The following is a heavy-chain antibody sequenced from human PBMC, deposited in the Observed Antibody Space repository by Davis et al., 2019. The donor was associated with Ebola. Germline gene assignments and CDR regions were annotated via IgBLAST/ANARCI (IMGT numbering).Heavy chain of an antibody. Sequence: PGGSLRLSCGASGFTFSSYGMHWVRQAPGKGLEWVAVISYDGSNKYYADSVKGRFTISRDNSENTLYLQMNSLRAEDTAVYYCARGRAIAAAANYYYYGMDVWGQGTTVTVSS. D-gene: IGHD6-13*01. V-gene: IGHV3-30*03. J-gene: IGHJ6*02. CDR1: GFTFSSYG. CDR2: ISYDGSNK. CDR3: ARGRAIAAAANYYYYGMDV.